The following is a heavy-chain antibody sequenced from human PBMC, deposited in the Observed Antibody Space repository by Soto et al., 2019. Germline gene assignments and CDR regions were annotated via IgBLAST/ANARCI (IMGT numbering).Heavy chain of an antibody. CDR2: ISAYNGTT. V-gene: IGHV1-18*04. Sequence: QVQLLQSGAEVKKPGASVKVSCKTSGYTFTSYAISWVRQAPGQGLEWLGWISAYNGTTNYAQKLHGRVTMTTDTSTGTAYMDLRSLRSDDTALYYGARVEAGPSPIAARRYYFDYWGQGTLVTVSS. CDR3: ARVEAGPSPIAARRYYFDY. D-gene: IGHD6-6*01. CDR1: GYTFTSYA. J-gene: IGHJ4*02.